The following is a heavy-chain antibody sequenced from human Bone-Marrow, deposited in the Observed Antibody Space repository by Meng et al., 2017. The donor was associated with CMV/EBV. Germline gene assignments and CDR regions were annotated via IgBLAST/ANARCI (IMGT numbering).Heavy chain of an antibody. D-gene: IGHD2-2*01. J-gene: IGHJ5*02. CDR3: ARDGPDIVVVPAAMSVWFDP. CDR2: IIPILGIA. CDR1: FSSST. Sequence: FSSSTISWVRQAPGQGLEWMGRIIPILGIANYAQKFQGRVTITADKSTSTAYMELSSLRSEDTAVYYCARDGPDIVVVPAAMSVWFDPWGQGTLVTVSS. V-gene: IGHV1-69*04.